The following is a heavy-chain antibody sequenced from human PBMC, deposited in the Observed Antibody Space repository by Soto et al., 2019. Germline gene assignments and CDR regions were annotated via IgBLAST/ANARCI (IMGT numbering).Heavy chain of an antibody. CDR3: VTDARVDSY. J-gene: IGHJ4*02. V-gene: IGHV3-11*06. CDR1: GFTFSDYY. Sequence: KSGGSLRLSCAASGFTFSDYYMNWLRQAPGKGLEWVSYISGTSGDTNYADSVKGRFTISRDNAKNSLYLQMNSLRAEDTAVYYCVTDARVDSYWGLGTLVTVSS. CDR2: ISGTSGDT. D-gene: IGHD3-3*01.